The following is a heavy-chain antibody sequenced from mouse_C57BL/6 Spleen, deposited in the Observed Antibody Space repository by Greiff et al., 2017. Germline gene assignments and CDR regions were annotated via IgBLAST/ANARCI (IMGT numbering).Heavy chain of an antibody. CDR2: IYPGSGST. J-gene: IGHJ2*01. CDR3: ARRGFYYFDY. CDR1: GYTFTSYW. Sequence: QVQLQQPGAELVKPGASVKMSCKASGYTFTSYWITWVKQRPGQGLEWIGDIYPGSGSTNYNEKFKSKATLTVDTSSSTAYMQLSSLASEDSSVYYCARRGFYYFDYWGQGTTLTVSS. V-gene: IGHV1-55*01.